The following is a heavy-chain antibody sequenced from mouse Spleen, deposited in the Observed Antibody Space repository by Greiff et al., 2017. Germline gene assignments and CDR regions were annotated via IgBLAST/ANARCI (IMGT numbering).Heavy chain of an antibody. Sequence: EVKLVESGPGMVKPSQSLSLTCTVTGYSITSGYDWHWIRHFPGNKLEWMGYISYSGSTNYNPSLKSRISITHDTSKNHFFLKLNSVTTEDTATYYCARGGGYFAWLAYWGQGTLVTVSA. V-gene: IGHV3-1*01. CDR2: ISYSGST. CDR1: GYSITSGYD. D-gene: IGHD2-3*01. CDR3: ARGGGYFAWLAY. J-gene: IGHJ3*01.